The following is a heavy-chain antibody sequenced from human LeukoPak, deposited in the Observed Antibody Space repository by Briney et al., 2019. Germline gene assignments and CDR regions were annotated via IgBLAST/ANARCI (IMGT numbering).Heavy chain of an antibody. J-gene: IGHJ4*02. Sequence: SETLSLTCAVYGGSFSGYYWSWIRQPPGKGLEWIGEINHSGSTNYNPSLKSRVTISVDTSKNQFSLKLSSVTAADTAVYYCARGRYCSGGSCYPYYFDYWGQGTLVTGSS. CDR2: INHSGST. CDR3: ARGRYCSGGSCYPYYFDY. D-gene: IGHD2-15*01. V-gene: IGHV4-34*01. CDR1: GGSFSGYY.